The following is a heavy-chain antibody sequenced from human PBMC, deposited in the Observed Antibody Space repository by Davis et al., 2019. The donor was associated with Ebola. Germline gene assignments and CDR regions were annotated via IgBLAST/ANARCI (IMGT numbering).Heavy chain of an antibody. CDR2: TYYSSKWYN. V-gene: IGHV6-1*01. CDR3: ARGWLRRGLDA. Sequence: HSQTLSLTCAISGDSVSTAGWNWIRKSPSRGLEWLGRTYYSSKWYNDYAVSVKSRITINPDTSKNQFSLHLNSVTPEDTALYFCARGWLRRGLDAWGEGTAVTVSS. J-gene: IGHJ6*04. D-gene: IGHD3-10*01. CDR1: GDSVSTAG.